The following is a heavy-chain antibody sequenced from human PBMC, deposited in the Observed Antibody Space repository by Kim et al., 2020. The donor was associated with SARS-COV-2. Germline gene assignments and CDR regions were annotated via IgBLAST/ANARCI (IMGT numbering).Heavy chain of an antibody. CDR2: IAGSNGNT. D-gene: IGHD3-10*01. Sequence: GGSLRLSCAASGFTFGNSAMAWVRQAPGRGLEWVSAIAGSNGNTYYADSMRGRFTISRDNSKNTLYLQMSSLSAEDTALYYCAKRGRGTGGLDLDYWGQGPRLTVSS. CDR1: GFTFGNSA. J-gene: IGHJ4*02. CDR3: AKRGRGTGGLDLDY. V-gene: IGHV3-23*01.